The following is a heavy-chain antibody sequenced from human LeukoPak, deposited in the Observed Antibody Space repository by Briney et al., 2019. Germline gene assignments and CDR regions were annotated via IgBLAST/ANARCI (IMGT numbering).Heavy chain of an antibody. D-gene: IGHD4-17*01. CDR3: ARRPVPRSDAFDI. CDR2: ITIYNGNT. V-gene: IGHV1-18*01. Sequence: ASVKVSCKASGGTFSSYAISWVRQAPGQGLEWMGGITIYNGNTNYAQKVQGRVTMTSDIFTSTAYMELRSLRSDDTAVYYCARRPVPRSDAFDIWGQGTMLTVSS. CDR1: GGTFSSYA. J-gene: IGHJ3*02.